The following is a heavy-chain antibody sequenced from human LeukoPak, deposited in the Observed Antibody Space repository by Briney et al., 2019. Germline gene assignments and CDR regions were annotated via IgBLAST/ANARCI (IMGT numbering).Heavy chain of an antibody. J-gene: IGHJ4*02. CDR1: GFTFSTAW. CDR2: IKSNTDGGTA. CDR3: TTDHLRDGYQPWGY. Sequence: GGSLRLSCAASGFTFSTAWMSWVRQAPGKGLEWVGRIKSNTDGGTADNAAPVKGRFTISRNDSKNTLYLQMNSLKIEDTAVYYCTTDHLRDGYQPWGYWGQGTLVTVSS. V-gene: IGHV3-15*05. D-gene: IGHD5-24*01.